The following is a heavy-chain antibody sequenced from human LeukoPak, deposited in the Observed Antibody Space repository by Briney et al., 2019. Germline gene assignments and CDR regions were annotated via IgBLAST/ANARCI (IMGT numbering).Heavy chain of an antibody. D-gene: IGHD4-23*01. CDR3: ARDYDCGGNSRSFGY. CDR2: IYYSGST. J-gene: IGHJ4*02. Sequence: SQTLSLTCTVSGGSISSGDYYWSWIRQPPGKGLEWIGYIYYSGSTYYNPSLKSRVTISVDTSKNQFSLKLSSVTAADTAVYYCARDYDCGGNSRSFGYWGQGTLVTVSS. V-gene: IGHV4-30-4*01. CDR1: GGSISSGDYY.